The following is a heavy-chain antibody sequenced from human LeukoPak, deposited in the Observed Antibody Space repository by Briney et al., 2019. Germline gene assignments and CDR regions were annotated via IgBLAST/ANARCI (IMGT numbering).Heavy chain of an antibody. CDR2: ISSSSSTI. Sequence: PGGSLRLSCKASGFTFSSYSMNWVRQAPGKGLEWVSYISSSSSTIYYASSVKGRFTISRDNAKNSLYLQMNSLRAEDTAVFYCARLSGSYGYWGQGTLVTVSS. CDR3: ARLSGSYGY. V-gene: IGHV3-48*01. CDR1: GFTFSSYS. D-gene: IGHD1-26*01. J-gene: IGHJ4*02.